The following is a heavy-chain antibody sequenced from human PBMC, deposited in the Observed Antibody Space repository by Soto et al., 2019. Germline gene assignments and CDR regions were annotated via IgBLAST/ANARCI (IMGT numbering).Heavy chain of an antibody. Sequence: SVKVSCKAAGGIHSSLTFSWVRQAPGQGLEWMGGILPLSGTPKYEQKFQGRLTITADEYRATTYMELSSLTSEDTAIYYCERVGSRDAYNYVLDYWGQGTLVTVSS. D-gene: IGHD1-1*01. CDR3: ERVGSRDAYNYVLDY. CDR1: GGIHSSLT. J-gene: IGHJ4*02. V-gene: IGHV1-69*13. CDR2: ILPLSGTP.